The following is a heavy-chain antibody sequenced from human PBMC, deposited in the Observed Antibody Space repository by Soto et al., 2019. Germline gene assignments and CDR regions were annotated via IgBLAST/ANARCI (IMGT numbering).Heavy chain of an antibody. CDR1: GGTFSAYA. V-gene: IGHV1-69*06. CDR2: ILPLSGTS. J-gene: IGHJ6*02. D-gene: IGHD2-15*01. CDR3: ARVGDCSGGSCYGGYYYGMDV. Sequence: SVKVSCKASGGTFSAYAISWVRQAPGQGLEWMGGILPLSGTSNYTQRFQGRVTITADKSTSTAYMELSSLRSDDTAVYYCARVGDCSGGSCYGGYYYGMDVWGQGTTVTVSS.